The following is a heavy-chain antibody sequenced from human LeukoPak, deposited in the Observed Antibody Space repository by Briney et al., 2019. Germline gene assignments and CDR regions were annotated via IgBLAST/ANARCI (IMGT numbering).Heavy chain of an antibody. D-gene: IGHD3-10*01. J-gene: IGHJ4*02. V-gene: IGHV3-30*18. CDR1: GFTFSSYG. CDR3: AKVASVTMVRGASDY. Sequence: PGGSLRLSCAASGFTFSSYGMHWVRQAPGEGLEWVAVISYDGSNKYYADSVKGRFTISRDNSKNTLYLQMNSLRAEDTAVYYCAKVASVTMVRGASDYWGRGTLVTVSS. CDR2: ISYDGSNK.